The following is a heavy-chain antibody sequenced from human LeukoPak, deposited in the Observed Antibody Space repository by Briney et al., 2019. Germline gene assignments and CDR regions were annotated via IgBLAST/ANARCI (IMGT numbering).Heavy chain of an antibody. CDR3: ARGVGATVYYFDY. CDR1: GGSISSYY. Sequence: PSETLSLTCTVSGGSISSYYWSWIRQPPGKGLEWIGYIYYSESTNYNPSLKSRVTISVDTSKNQFSLKLSSVTAADTAVYYCARGVGATVYYFDYWGQGTLVTVSS. V-gene: IGHV4-59*01. D-gene: IGHD1-26*01. CDR2: IYYSEST. J-gene: IGHJ4*02.